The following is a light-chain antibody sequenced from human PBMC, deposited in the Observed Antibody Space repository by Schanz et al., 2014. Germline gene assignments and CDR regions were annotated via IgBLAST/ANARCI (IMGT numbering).Light chain of an antibody. V-gene: IGLV2-11*01. Sequence: QSALTQPRSVSGSPGQSVTVSCTGTFSDVGGYNFVSWYQQHPGKAPKLMIYDVSKRPSGVSDRFSGSKSGNTASLTIFGLQGEDEADYYCCSYAGGYLRVFGGGTKVTVL. CDR2: DVS. CDR1: FSDVGGYNF. CDR3: CSYAGGYLRV. J-gene: IGLJ3*02.